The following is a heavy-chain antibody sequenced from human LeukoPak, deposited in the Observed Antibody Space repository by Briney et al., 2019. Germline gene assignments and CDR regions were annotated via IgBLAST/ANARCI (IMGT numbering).Heavy chain of an antibody. CDR3: ARRTGPPAYAFDI. D-gene: IGHD1-14*01. CDR1: GCSISSYY. J-gene: IGHJ3*02. V-gene: IGHV4-59*01. CDR2: IYYSGST. Sequence: SETLSLTCTVSGCSISSYYWSWIRQPPGKGLEWIGYIYYSGSTNYNPSLKSRVTISVDTSKNQFSLKLSSVTAADTAVYYCARRTGPPAYAFDIWGQGTMVTVSS.